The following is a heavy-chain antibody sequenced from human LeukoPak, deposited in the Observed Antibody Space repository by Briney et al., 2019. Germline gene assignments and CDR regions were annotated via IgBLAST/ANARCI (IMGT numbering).Heavy chain of an antibody. CDR3: ARVHQTSSGWFLAFDV. CDR2: IYNSGTT. CDR1: GGSISSRTYY. Sequence: SETLSLTCTVSGGSISSRTYYWGWIRQPPGKGREWIGRIYNSGTTYYNPSLKSRVTISVDTSKNQFSLNLSSVTAADTAVYYCARVHQTSSGWFLAFDVWGRGPMVTVSS. J-gene: IGHJ3*01. D-gene: IGHD6-19*01. V-gene: IGHV4-39*01.